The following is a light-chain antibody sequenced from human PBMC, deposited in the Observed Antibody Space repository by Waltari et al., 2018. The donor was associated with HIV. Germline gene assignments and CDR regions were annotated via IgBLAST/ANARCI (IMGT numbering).Light chain of an antibody. V-gene: IGLV1-40*01. CDR3: QSYVSSVNVV. J-gene: IGLJ3*02. Sequence: QSVLTQPHSVSGAPGQTVTISCTGSSSNIGDAYDVHWYQQVPGPAPKLLIYANTNRPSGVPDRFSGSKSGTSASLAISGLQTEDEADYYCQSYVSSVNVVFGGGTRVTVL. CDR1: SSNIGDAYD. CDR2: ANT.